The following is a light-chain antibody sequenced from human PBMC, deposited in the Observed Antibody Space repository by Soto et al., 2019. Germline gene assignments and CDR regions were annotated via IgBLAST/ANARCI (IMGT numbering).Light chain of an antibody. CDR1: QSVSSN. J-gene: IGKJ2*01. CDR2: GAS. Sequence: EIVMTQSPATLSVSPGERATLSCRASQSVSSNLAWYQQKPGQAPRLLIYGASTRATGIPARFSGSGSGTDFTLTISSLQPEDFATYYCQQSYSTLMYTFGQGT. CDR3: QQSYSTLMYT. V-gene: IGKV3-15*01.